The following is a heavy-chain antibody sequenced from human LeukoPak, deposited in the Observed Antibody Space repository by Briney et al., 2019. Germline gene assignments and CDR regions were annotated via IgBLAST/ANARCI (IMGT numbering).Heavy chain of an antibody. J-gene: IGHJ5*02. D-gene: IGHD3-16*01. CDR3: ARDYDYVWGSPNWFDP. Sequence: PGGSLRLSCAASGFTFSSYSMNWVRQAPGKGLEWVSSISSSSSYIYYADSVKGRFTTSRDNAKNSLYLQMNSLRAEDTAVYYCARDYDYVWGSPNWFDPWGQGTLVTVSS. V-gene: IGHV3-21*01. CDR1: GFTFSSYS. CDR2: ISSSSSYI.